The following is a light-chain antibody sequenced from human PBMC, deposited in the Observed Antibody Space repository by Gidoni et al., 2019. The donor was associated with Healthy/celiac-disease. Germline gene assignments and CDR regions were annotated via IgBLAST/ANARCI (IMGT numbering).Light chain of an antibody. V-gene: IGKV4-1*01. CDR2: WAS. CDR3: HQYYSPPPFP. CDR1: QSVLYSSNNKNY. J-gene: IGKJ3*01. Sequence: DIVMTQSPDSLAVALGERATINCKSSQSVLYSSNNKNYVAWYQQKPGQPPKLLIYWASTRESVVPDRFSGSWSGTDFTLTISSLQAEDVAVYYCHQYYSPPPFPFGPWTKVDIK.